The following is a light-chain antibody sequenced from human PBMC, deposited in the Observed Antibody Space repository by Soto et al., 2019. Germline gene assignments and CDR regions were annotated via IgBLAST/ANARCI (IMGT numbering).Light chain of an antibody. J-gene: IGKJ3*01. Sequence: DIQMTQSPSTLSASVGDRVTITCRASQLISSWLAWYQRKPGKAPKLLIYKESSLESGVPSRFSGSGAGTEFALTISSLQPDDFSTYYCQQYNSYSFTSVPGTKGDI. CDR3: QQYNSYSFT. V-gene: IGKV1-5*03. CDR2: KES. CDR1: QLISSW.